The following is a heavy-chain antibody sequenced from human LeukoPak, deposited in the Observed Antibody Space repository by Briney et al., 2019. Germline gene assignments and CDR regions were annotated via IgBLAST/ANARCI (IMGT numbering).Heavy chain of an antibody. D-gene: IGHD5-18*01. V-gene: IGHV3-21*01. CDR1: GFTFSSYS. CDR2: ISSSSNYI. Sequence: GGSLRLSCAASGFTFSSYSMNWVRQAPGKGLEWVSSISSSSNYICYADSVKGRFTISRDNAKNSLYLQMNSLRAEDTAVYYCARERGYSYGYSDYWGQGTLVTVSS. J-gene: IGHJ4*02. CDR3: ARERGYSYGYSDY.